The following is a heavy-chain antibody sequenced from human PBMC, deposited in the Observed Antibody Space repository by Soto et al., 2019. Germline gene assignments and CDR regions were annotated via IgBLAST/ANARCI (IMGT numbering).Heavy chain of an antibody. CDR2: IIPIFGTA. Sequence: QVQLVQSGAEVKKPVSSVKVSCKASGGTFSSYSINWVRQAPGQGLEWMGEIIPIFGTANYAQKFQGRVTITADESTSTAYMEPSSLRSEDTAVYYCARDGGRHSGGIDYWGQGTLVTVSS. CDR1: GGTFSSYS. J-gene: IGHJ4*02. CDR3: ARDGGRHSGGIDY. D-gene: IGHD1-26*01. V-gene: IGHV1-69*01.